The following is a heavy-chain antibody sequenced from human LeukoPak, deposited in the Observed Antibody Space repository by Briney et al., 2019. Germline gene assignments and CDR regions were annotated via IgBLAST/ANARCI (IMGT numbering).Heavy chain of an antibody. V-gene: IGHV4-59*12. J-gene: IGHJ4*02. CDR2: IYYSGST. D-gene: IGHD5-18*01. CDR3: ARGGGRLEYSYGYDGGGFDY. CDR1: GGSISSYY. Sequence: SETLSLTCTVSGGSISSYYWSWIRQPPGKGLEWIGYIYYSGSTNYNPSLKSRVTISVDTSKNQFSLKLSSVTAADTAVYYCARGGGRLEYSYGYDGGGFDYWGQGTLVTVSS.